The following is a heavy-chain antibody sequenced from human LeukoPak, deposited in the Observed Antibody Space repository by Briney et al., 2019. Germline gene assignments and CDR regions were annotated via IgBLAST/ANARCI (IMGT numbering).Heavy chain of an antibody. CDR1: GFTFSSYA. CDR2: ISGSGGST. Sequence: PGGSLRLSCAASGFTFSSYAMSWVRQAPGKGLEWVSAISGSGGSTYYAASVKGRFTISRDNSKNTLYLQMNSLRAEDTAVYYCAKDDLLSIVVVPAAPKGGYYYGMDVWGQGTTVTVSS. J-gene: IGHJ6*02. D-gene: IGHD2-2*01. CDR3: AKDDLLSIVVVPAAPKGGYYYGMDV. V-gene: IGHV3-23*01.